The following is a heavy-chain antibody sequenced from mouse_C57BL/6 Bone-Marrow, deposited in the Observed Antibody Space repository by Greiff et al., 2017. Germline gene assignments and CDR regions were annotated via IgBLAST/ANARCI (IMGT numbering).Heavy chain of an antibody. J-gene: IGHJ2*01. V-gene: IGHV3-8*01. CDR2: ISYSGST. D-gene: IGHD1-1*01. Sequence: EVKLQESGPGLAKPSQTLSLTCSVTGYSITSAYWNWIRKFPGNKLEYMGYISYSGSTYYNPPHKRRISITRNTSKNQYYLQLNSVTTEDTATYYCAREKSTTVVAARYFDYWGQGTTLTVSS. CDR1: GYSITSAY. CDR3: AREKSTTVVAARYFDY.